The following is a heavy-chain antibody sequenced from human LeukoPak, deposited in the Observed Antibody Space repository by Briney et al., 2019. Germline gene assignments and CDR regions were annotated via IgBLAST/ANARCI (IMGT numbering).Heavy chain of an antibody. Sequence: KPSETLSLTCTVSGYSISSGYYWGWIRQPPGKGLEWIGSIYYSGSTYYNPSLKSRVTISVDTSKNQFSLKLSSVTAADTAVYYCARQHTLVVRGWYYMDVWGKGTTVTVSS. D-gene: IGHD3-10*01. CDR1: GYSISSGYY. J-gene: IGHJ6*03. CDR3: ARQHTLVVRGWYYMDV. CDR2: IYYSGST. V-gene: IGHV4-38-2*02.